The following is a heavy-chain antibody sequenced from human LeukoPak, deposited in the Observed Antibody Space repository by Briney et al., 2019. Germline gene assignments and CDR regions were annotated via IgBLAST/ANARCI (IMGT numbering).Heavy chain of an antibody. Sequence: ASVKVSCKASGYTFTGYYMHWVRQAPGQGLEWMGWINPNSGGTNYAQKFQGRVTMTRDTSISTAYTELSRLRSDDTAVYYCARTTRYFDWLDKYYFDYWGQGTLVTVSS. J-gene: IGHJ4*02. CDR3: ARTTRYFDWLDKYYFDY. V-gene: IGHV1-2*02. CDR1: GYTFTGYY. CDR2: INPNSGGT. D-gene: IGHD3-9*01.